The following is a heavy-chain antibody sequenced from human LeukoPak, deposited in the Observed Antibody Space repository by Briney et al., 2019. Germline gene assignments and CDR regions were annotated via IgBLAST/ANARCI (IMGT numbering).Heavy chain of an antibody. V-gene: IGHV1-2*02. D-gene: IGHD5-12*01. CDR1: GYTFTGYY. J-gene: IGHJ4*02. CDR3: ARDPSNSGYDYLYYFDY. CDR2: INPDNGGT. Sequence: ASVKVSCKASGYTFTGYYMHWVRQAPGQGLEWMGWINPDNGGTNYAQKSQGRVTMTRDMSISTAYMELSRLRSDDTAVYYCARDPSNSGYDYLYYFDYWGQGTLVTVSS.